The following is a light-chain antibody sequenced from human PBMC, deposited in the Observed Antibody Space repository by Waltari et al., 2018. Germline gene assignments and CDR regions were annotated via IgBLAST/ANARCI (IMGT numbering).Light chain of an antibody. Sequence: DIQMTQSPSTLSASVGDRVTITCRASQSMNNVLAWFQQNPGKAPKLLIYDASSLEIGVPSRFSGSGSGTEFTLTISSLQPDDFATYYCQQYNSFWTFGQGTKVEIK. CDR2: DAS. V-gene: IGKV1-5*01. J-gene: IGKJ1*01. CDR3: QQYNSFWT. CDR1: QSMNNV.